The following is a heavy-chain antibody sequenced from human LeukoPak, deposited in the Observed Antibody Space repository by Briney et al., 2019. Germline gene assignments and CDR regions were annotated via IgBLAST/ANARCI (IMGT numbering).Heavy chain of an antibody. CDR1: GYTFTSYD. D-gene: IGHD3-22*01. CDR2: MNPNSGNT. CDR3: ARLGYYDSSGYYYYFDY. Sequence: GASVKVSCXASGYTFTSYDINWVRQATGQGLEWMGWMNPNSGNTGYAQKFQGRVTMTRNTSISTAYMELSSLRSEDTAVYYCARLGYYDSSGYYYYFDYWGQGTLVTVSS. J-gene: IGHJ4*02. V-gene: IGHV1-8*01.